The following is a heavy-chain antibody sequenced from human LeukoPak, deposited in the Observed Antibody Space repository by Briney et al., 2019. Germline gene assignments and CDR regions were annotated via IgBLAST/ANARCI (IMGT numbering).Heavy chain of an antibody. V-gene: IGHV3-30-3*01. CDR1: GFTFSSYA. Sequence: GGSLRLSCAASGFTFSSYAMHWVRQAPGKGLEWVAVISYDGSNKYYADSVKGRFTISRDNSKNTLYVQMSSLRSEDTAVYYCARAGVAANYYYYGMDVWGQGTTVTVSS. CDR3: ARAGVAANYYYYGMDV. J-gene: IGHJ6*02. D-gene: IGHD2-15*01. CDR2: ISYDGSNK.